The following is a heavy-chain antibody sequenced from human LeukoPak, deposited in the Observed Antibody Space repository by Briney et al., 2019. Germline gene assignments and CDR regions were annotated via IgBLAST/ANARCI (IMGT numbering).Heavy chain of an antibody. D-gene: IGHD2-2*01. CDR3: ARERYQLPTFATDGGMDV. CDR2: ISSSSSTI. Sequence: GGSLRLSCAASGFTFSSYSMNWVRQAPGKGLEWVSYISSSSSTIYYADSVKGRFTISRDNAKNSLYLQMNSLRAEDTAVYYCARERYQLPTFATDGGMDVWGQGTTVTVSS. CDR1: GFTFSSYS. J-gene: IGHJ6*02. V-gene: IGHV3-48*04.